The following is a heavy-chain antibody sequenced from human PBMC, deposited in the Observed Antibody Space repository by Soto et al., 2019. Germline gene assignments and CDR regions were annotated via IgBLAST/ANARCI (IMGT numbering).Heavy chain of an antibody. Sequence: QPGGSLRLSCAASGFTFSSYAMSWVRQAPGKGLEWVSAISGSGGSTYYADSVKGRFTISRDNSKNTLYLQMNSLRAEDTAVYYCAKGFGGSGWYTPPSGMDVWGQGTTVTVSS. CDR3: AKGFGGSGWYTPPSGMDV. CDR1: GFTFSSYA. D-gene: IGHD6-19*01. J-gene: IGHJ6*02. CDR2: ISGSGGST. V-gene: IGHV3-23*01.